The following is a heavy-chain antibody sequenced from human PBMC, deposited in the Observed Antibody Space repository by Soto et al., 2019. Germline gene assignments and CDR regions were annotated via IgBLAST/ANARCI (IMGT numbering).Heavy chain of an antibody. CDR1: GGSIISGGYY. D-gene: IGHD2-15*01. J-gene: IGHJ4*02. CDR2: IYYSGST. Sequence: SETLSLTCTVSGGSIISGGYYWSWIRQHPGKGLEWIGYIYYSGSTYYNPSLKGRVTISVDTSKNQFSLKLSSVTAADTAVYYCARDNLVAATDWGQGTLVTVSS. V-gene: IGHV4-31*03. CDR3: ARDNLVAATD.